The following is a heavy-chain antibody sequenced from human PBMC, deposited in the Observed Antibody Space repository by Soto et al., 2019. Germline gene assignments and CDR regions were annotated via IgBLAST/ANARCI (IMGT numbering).Heavy chain of an antibody. D-gene: IGHD2-15*01. CDR3: AGHHVVVAATLLWFDP. Sequence: PSETLSLTCTVSGGSISSSSYYWGWIRQPPGKGLEWIGSIYYSGSTYYNPSLKSRVTISVDTSKNQFSLKLSSVTAADTAVYYCAGHHVVVAATLLWFDPWGQGTLVTVSS. CDR2: IYYSGST. J-gene: IGHJ5*02. V-gene: IGHV4-39*01. CDR1: GGSISSSSYY.